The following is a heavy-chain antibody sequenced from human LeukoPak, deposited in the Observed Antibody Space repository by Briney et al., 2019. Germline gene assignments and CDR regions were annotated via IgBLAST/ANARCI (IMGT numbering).Heavy chain of an antibody. V-gene: IGHV1-69*13. D-gene: IGHD5-12*01. CDR2: IIPIFGTA. CDR3: ARYRTLGYSGYDWVGMDV. CDR1: GGTFSSYA. Sequence: SVKVSCKASGGTFSSYAISWVRQAPGQGLEWMGGIIPIFGTANYAQKFQGRVTITADESTSTAYMELSSLRSEDTAVYYCARYRTLGYSGYDWVGMDVWGQGTTVTVSS. J-gene: IGHJ6*02.